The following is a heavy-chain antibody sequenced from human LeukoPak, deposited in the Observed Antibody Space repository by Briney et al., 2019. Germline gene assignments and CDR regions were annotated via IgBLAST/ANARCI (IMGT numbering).Heavy chain of an antibody. V-gene: IGHV3-7*01. J-gene: IGHJ4*02. CDR1: GFTFSNAW. CDR3: AGGVWPRSNY. CDR2: IKQDGSEK. Sequence: GGSLRLSCAASGFTFSNAWMSWVRQAPGKGLEWVANIKQDGSEKYYVDSVKGRFTISRDNAKNSLYLQMNSLRVEETAVYYCAGGVWPRSNYWGQGTLVTVSS. D-gene: IGHD6-13*01.